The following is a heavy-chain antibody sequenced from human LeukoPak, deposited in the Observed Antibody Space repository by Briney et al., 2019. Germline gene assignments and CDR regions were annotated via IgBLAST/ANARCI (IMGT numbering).Heavy chain of an antibody. CDR2: INHSGST. V-gene: IGHV4-34*01. CDR3: ARGVYYDYVWGSYRPYYFDY. J-gene: IGHJ4*02. CDR1: GGSFSGCY. Sequence: PSETLSLTCAVYGGSFSGCYWSWICQPPGKGLEWIGEINHSGSTNYNPSLKSRVTISVDTSKNQFSLKLSSVTAADTAVYYCARGVYYDYVWGSYRPYYFDYRGQGTLVTVSS. D-gene: IGHD3-16*02.